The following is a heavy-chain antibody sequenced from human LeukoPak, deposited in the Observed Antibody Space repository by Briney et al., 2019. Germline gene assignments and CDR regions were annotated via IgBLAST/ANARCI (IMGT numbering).Heavy chain of an antibody. Sequence: GGSLRLSCAASGFTFSSYAMHWVRQAPGKGLEWVAVISYDGSNKYYADSVKGRFTISRDNAKNSLYLQMNSLRAEDTAVYYCARAYSGRYGLGYYYMDVWGKGTTVTISS. D-gene: IGHD1-26*01. CDR1: GFTFSSYA. J-gene: IGHJ6*03. CDR2: ISYDGSNK. CDR3: ARAYSGRYGLGYYYMDV. V-gene: IGHV3-30*04.